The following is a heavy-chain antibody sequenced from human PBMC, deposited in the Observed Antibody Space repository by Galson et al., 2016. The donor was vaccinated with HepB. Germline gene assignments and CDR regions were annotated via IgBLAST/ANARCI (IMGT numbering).Heavy chain of an antibody. D-gene: IGHD2-21*01. CDR1: GFTFNNYA. CDR2: ISGSGGNI. CDR3: ARATCIVVWTPPC. Sequence: SLRLSCAASGFTFNNYAMSWVRQAPGKGLEWVSAISGSGGNIYYADSVKGRFTISRDNSKNMLHLQMNSLRAEDTAVYYCARATCIVVWTPPCWGQGTLVTVSS. J-gene: IGHJ4*02. V-gene: IGHV3-23*01.